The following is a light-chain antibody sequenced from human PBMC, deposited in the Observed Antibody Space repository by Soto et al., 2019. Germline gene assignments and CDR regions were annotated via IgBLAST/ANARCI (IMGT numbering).Light chain of an antibody. Sequence: QSALTQPASVSGSPGQSITISCTGTSSDVGCYNLVSWYQQHPGKAPKLMIYEGSKRPSGVSNRFSGSKSGNTASLTISGLHAEEEADYYCCSYAGSVVFGGGTKLTVL. CDR2: EGS. V-gene: IGLV2-23*01. J-gene: IGLJ2*01. CDR1: SSDVGCYNL. CDR3: CSYAGSVV.